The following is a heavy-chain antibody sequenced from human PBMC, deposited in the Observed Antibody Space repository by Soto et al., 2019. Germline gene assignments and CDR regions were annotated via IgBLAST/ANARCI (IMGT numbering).Heavy chain of an antibody. Sequence: SETLSLTCTVSGDSISTYYWNWIRQPPGKGLEWIGHIYYSGSTNYNPSLKSRVTISVDTSKNQFSLKLSSVTAAYTAVYYFARLYYDTLTGYYDDYWGQGALVTVSS. CDR1: GDSISTYY. CDR2: IYYSGST. V-gene: IGHV4-59*01. J-gene: IGHJ4*02. CDR3: ARLYYDTLTGYYDDY. D-gene: IGHD3-9*01.